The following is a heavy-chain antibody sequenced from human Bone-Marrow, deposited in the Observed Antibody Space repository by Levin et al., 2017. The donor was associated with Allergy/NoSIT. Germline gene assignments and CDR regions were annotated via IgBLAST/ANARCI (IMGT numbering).Heavy chain of an antibody. J-gene: IGHJ5*02. CDR3: ARGGNGYSFFATEDYFDP. D-gene: IGHD2-8*01. CDR1: GYTFNIYD. Sequence: GESLKISCKASGYTFNIYDINWVRQVPGQGLEWMGWMNPNSDNTGYAQKFQARVTMTSNVSISTAYLELSSLRPEDTAVYYCARGGNGYSFFATEDYFDPWGQGTLVTVSS. CDR2: MNPNSDNT. V-gene: IGHV1-8*01.